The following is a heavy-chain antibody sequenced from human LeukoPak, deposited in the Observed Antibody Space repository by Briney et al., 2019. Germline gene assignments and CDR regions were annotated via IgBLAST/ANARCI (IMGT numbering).Heavy chain of an antibody. J-gene: IGHJ4*02. CDR2: INPNNGGT. D-gene: IGHD6-19*01. CDR1: GYTFTGYY. Sequence: GASVKVSCKASGYTFTGYYIHWVRQAPGQGLEWMGRINPNNGGTNYAQKFQGRVTMTRDTSISTAYMELSSLRSDDTAVYYCARDLSGWYGDFDYWGQGTLVTVSS. CDR3: ARDLSGWYGDFDY. V-gene: IGHV1-2*06.